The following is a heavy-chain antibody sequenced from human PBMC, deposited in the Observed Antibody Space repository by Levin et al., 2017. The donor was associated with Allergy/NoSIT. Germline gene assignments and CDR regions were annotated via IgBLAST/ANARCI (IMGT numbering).Heavy chain of an antibody. V-gene: IGHV1-46*01. D-gene: IGHD6-19*01. J-gene: IGHJ4*02. CDR3: ARVPGAVAVSTLDY. Sequence: GESLKISCKASGYTFTSYYMHWVRQAPGQGLEWMGIINPSGGSTSYAQKFQGRVTMTRDTSTSTVYMELSSLRSEDTAVYYCARVPGAVAVSTLDYWGQGTLVTVSS. CDR2: INPSGGST. CDR1: GYTFTSYY.